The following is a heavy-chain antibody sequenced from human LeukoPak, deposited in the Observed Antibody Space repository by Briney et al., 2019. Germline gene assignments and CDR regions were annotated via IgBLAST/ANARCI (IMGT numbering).Heavy chain of an antibody. V-gene: IGHV4-59*12. CDR3: ARGRYDFWSGCWGDNWFDP. Sequence: SVTLSLTCTVSDGAISSYYWSWIRQPPGKGLEWIGYIYSSGSTKYNPSLNSRVTMSVDTSKNQFSLKLSSVTAADTAVYYCARGRYDFWSGCWGDNWFDPWGQGTLVTVSS. CDR1: DGAISSYY. D-gene: IGHD3-3*01. J-gene: IGHJ5*02. CDR2: IYSSGST.